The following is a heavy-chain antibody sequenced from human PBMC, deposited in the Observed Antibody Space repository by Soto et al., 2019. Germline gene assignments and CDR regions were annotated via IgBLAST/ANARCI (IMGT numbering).Heavy chain of an antibody. Sequence: QVRLKESGPGLVKPSGTLSLTCAVSGGSVSSSSCWSWVRQAHRKGLEWIGEIYHSGTFNYNPSLASRVSVSVDESSNHVSLPLNSVTAADTAIYYCLRSVPAATWAYNGMDVCGQGTTVTVAS. J-gene: IGHJ6*02. V-gene: IGHV4-4*02. CDR1: GGSVSSSSC. D-gene: IGHD2-2*01. CDR3: LRSVPAATWAYNGMDV. CDR2: IYHSGTF.